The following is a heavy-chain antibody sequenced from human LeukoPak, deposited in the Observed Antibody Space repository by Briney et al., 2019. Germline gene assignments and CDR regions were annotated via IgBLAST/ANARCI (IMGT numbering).Heavy chain of an antibody. D-gene: IGHD3-10*01. CDR2: ISYSGNT. V-gene: IGHV4-59*12. J-gene: IGHJ5*02. CDR3: ARGVLDGSGSYYRVLNWFDP. Sequence: SETLSLTCTVSGGSISSYYWSWIRQPPGKGLEWIGYISYSGNTNYNPSLKSRVTISVDTSKNQFSLKLSSVTAADTAVYYCARGVLDGSGSYYRVLNWFDPWGQGTLVTVSS. CDR1: GGSISSYY.